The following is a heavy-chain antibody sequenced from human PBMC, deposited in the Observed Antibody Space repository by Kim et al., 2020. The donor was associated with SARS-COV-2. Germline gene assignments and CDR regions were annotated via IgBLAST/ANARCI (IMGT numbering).Heavy chain of an antibody. CDR2: IWYDGSNE. Sequence: GGSLRLSCAASGFTFRNSGMHWVRQAPGKGLEWVSIIWYDGSNEKYADSVKGRFTISRDNSKNTLYLQMDSLRAEDTAVYYCAREGFWSVNPDHHYGLDVWAKGPRSPSP. V-gene: IGHV3-33*01. J-gene: IGHJ6*02. CDR1: GFTFRNSG. D-gene: IGHD3-3*01. CDR3: AREGFWSVNPDHHYGLDV.